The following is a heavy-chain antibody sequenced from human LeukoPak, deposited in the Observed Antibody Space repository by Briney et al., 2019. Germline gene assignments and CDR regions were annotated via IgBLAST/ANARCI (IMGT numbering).Heavy chain of an antibody. D-gene: IGHD4-17*01. V-gene: IGHV1-69*13. CDR1: GDTLSNYA. Sequence: VKVSCKASGDTLSNYAVSWVRQAPGQGLEWMGKIIPIFGMVEYTQKFQGRVTFSTDESTSTVYMELSSPRSDDTAVFYCARHSVKGNSHWFDPWGQGTLVTVSS. J-gene: IGHJ5*02. CDR2: IIPIFGMV. CDR3: ARHSVKGNSHWFDP.